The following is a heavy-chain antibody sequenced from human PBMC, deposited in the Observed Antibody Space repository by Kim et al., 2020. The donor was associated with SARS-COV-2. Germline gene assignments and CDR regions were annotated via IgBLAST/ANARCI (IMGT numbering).Heavy chain of an antibody. D-gene: IGHD6-19*01. CDR2: IDPSDSYT. V-gene: IGHV5-10-1*01. CDR1: GYSFTSYW. CDR3: ARHKKGLWLVRYYYGMDV. Sequence: GESLKISCKGSGYSFTSYWISWVRQMPGKGLEWMGRIDPSDSYTNYSPSFQGHVTISADKSISTAYLQWSSLKASDTAMYYCARHKKGLWLVRYYYGMDVLGQGTTVTVSS. J-gene: IGHJ6*02.